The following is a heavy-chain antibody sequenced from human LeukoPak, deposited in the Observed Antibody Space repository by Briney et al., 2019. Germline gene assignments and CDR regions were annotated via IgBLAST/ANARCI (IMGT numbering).Heavy chain of an antibody. CDR1: GFTFSTNN. Sequence: GGSLRLSCVASGFTFSTNNMNWVRQAPGKGLEWISYISSSSSTIFYADSVKGRFTISRGNAKNSLFLQMSSLRAEDSAVYYCARGRYMDVWGKGTTVTVSS. V-gene: IGHV3-48*01. CDR3: ARGRYMDV. J-gene: IGHJ6*03. CDR2: ISSSSSTI.